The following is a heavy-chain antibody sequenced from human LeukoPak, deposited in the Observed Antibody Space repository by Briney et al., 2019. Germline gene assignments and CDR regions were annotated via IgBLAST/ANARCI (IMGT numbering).Heavy chain of an antibody. CDR2: INPNSGGT. CDR3: ARPYCSSTSCYENWFDP. J-gene: IGHJ5*02. V-gene: IGHV1-2*02. D-gene: IGHD2-2*01. CDR1: GYTFTGYY. Sequence: ASVTVSCKASGYTFTGYYMHWVRQAPGQGLEWMGWINPNSGGTNYAQKFQGRVTMTRDTSISTAYMELSRLRSDDTAVYYCARPYCSSTSCYENWFDPWGQGTLVTVSS.